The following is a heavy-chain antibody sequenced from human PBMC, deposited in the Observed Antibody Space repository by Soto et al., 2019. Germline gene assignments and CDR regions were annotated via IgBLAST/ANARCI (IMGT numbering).Heavy chain of an antibody. V-gene: IGHV4-30-4*01. CDR3: ARDPRGYSYGYEGQTYYGMDV. J-gene: IGHJ6*02. CDR1: GGSISSGDYY. D-gene: IGHD5-18*01. CDR2: IYYSGST. Sequence: PSETLSLTCTVSGGSISSGDYYWSWIRQPPGKGLEWIGYIYYSGSTYYNPSLKSRVTISVDTSKNQFSLKLSSVTAADTAVYYCARDPRGYSYGYEGQTYYGMDVWGQGTTVTVSS.